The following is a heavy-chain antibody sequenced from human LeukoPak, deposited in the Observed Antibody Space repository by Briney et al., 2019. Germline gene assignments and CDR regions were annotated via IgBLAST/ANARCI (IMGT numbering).Heavy chain of an antibody. CDR1: GGSISSSSYY. J-gene: IGHJ4*02. V-gene: IGHV4-39*07. Sequence: SETLSLTCTVSGGSISSSSYYWGWIRQPPGKGLEWIGSIYYSGSTYYNPSLKSRVTISVDTSKNQFSLKLSSVTAADTAVYYCARDPREREYARLYYDILTGSPDYWGQGTLVTVSS. CDR3: ARDPREREYARLYYDILTGSPDY. D-gene: IGHD3-9*01. CDR2: IYYSGST.